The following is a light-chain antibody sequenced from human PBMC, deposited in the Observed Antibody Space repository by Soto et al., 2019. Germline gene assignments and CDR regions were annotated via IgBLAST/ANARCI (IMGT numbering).Light chain of an antibody. J-gene: IGKJ1*01. Sequence: EIMMTQSPVTLSVSPGERATLSCRASQSVNSNLAWYQQKPGQAPRLLIYGASTRATGIPARFSGSGSGTDFTLTISRLEPEDFAVYYCQQYGSSPPVTFGQGTKVDIK. CDR1: QSVNSN. V-gene: IGKV3-20*01. CDR3: QQYGSSPPVT. CDR2: GAS.